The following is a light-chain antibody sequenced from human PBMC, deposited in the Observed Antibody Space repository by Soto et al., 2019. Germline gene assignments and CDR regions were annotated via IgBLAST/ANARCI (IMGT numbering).Light chain of an antibody. CDR2: GAS. Sequence: DIRMTQSPSSLSASVGDRVSITCRASQTLSNYLTWFQQKPGKAPKVLIYGASTLQSGVPSRFSGSGSGAEFTLTISNLQPEDSATYYCQQSFSPLLTFGGGTKVDIK. CDR3: QQSFSPLLT. V-gene: IGKV1-39*01. CDR1: QTLSNY. J-gene: IGKJ4*01.